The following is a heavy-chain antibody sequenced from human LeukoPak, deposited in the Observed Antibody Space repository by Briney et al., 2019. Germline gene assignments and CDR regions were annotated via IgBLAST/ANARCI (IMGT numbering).Heavy chain of an antibody. D-gene: IGHD5-18*01. Sequence: ASVTVSCKASGYTFTSYDINWVRQATGQGLEWMGWMNPNSGNTGYAQKFQGRVTMTRNTSISTAYMELSSLRSEDTAVYYCARGLARTSMVTRGGVRFDYWGQGTLVTVSS. J-gene: IGHJ4*02. V-gene: IGHV1-8*01. CDR2: MNPNSGNT. CDR1: GYTFTSYD. CDR3: ARGLARTSMVTRGGVRFDY.